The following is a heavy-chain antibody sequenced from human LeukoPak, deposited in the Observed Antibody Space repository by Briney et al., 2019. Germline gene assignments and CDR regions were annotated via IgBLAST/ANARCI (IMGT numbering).Heavy chain of an antibody. CDR3: AIATGMVRGVIIIKDSFDY. V-gene: IGHV1-69*05. Sequence: SVKVSCKASGGTFSSYAISWVRQAPGQGLEWMGGIIPISGTANYAQKFQGRVTITTDESTSTAYMELSSLRSEDTAVYYCAIATGMVRGVIIIKDSFDYWGQGTLVTVSS. D-gene: IGHD3-10*01. CDR2: IIPISGTA. CDR1: GGTFSSYA. J-gene: IGHJ4*02.